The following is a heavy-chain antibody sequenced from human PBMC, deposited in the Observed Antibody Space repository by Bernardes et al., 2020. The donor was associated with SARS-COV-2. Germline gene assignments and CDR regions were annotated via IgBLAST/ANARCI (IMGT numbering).Heavy chain of an antibody. D-gene: IGHD3-10*01. V-gene: IGHV3-64*02. CDR2: ISYNGGSA. J-gene: IGHJ4*02. CDR1: GFTFNTYA. CDR3: ARAPITMVRGIELNY. Sequence: GGSLRLSCVGSGFTFNTYAMYWVRQAPGKGLEYVSAISYNGGSAYYADSVKGRFTISRDNSQNTLFLQMSSLRVEDMAVYYCARAPITMVRGIELNYWGQGTLVTVSS.